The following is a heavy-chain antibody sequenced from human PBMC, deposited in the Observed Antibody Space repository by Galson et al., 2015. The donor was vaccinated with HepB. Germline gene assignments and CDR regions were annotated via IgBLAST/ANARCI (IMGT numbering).Heavy chain of an antibody. Sequence: TLSLTCTVSGGSITRGSYYWSWIRRPAGKGLEWIGRIYSTGSTDYNPSLKSRVTMSIDTSKNQFSLKLNSVIATDTAVYYCARAGARRNWNSGWHDYWGQGTQVSVSS. CDR1: GGSITRGSYY. D-gene: IGHD1-1*01. CDR3: ARAGARRNWNSGWHDY. J-gene: IGHJ4*02. CDR2: IYSTGST. V-gene: IGHV4-61*02.